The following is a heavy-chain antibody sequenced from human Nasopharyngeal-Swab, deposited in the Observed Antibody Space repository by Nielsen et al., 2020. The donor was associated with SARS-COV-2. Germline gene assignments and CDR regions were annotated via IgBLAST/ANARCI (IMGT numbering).Heavy chain of an antibody. CDR2: ISGSDGST. V-gene: IGHV3-23*01. J-gene: IGHJ6*02. CDR3: AKDLVVVITPNGMDV. Sequence: VRQAPGKGLEWVSAISGSDGSTYYADSVKGRFTISRDNSKNTLYLQMNSLRAEDTAVYYCAKDLVVVITPNGMDVWGQGTTVTVSS. D-gene: IGHD3-22*01.